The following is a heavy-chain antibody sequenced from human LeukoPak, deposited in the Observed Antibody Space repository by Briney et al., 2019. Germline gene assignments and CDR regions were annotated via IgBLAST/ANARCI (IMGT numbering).Heavy chain of an antibody. D-gene: IGHD3-3*01. CDR2: IRYDGSNK. V-gene: IGHV3-30*02. CDR1: GFTLSSYG. CDR3: ARGAPLRFLEWLYFDY. J-gene: IGHJ4*02. Sequence: GGSLRLSCAASGFTLSSYGMHWVRQAPGKGLEWVAFIRYDGSNKYYADSVKGRFTISRDNSKNTLYLQMNSLRAEDTAVYYCARGAPLRFLEWLYFDYWGQGTLVTVSS.